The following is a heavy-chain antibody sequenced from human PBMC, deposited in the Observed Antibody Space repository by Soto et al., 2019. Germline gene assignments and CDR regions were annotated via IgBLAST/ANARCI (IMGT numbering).Heavy chain of an antibody. D-gene: IGHD1-26*01. CDR2: ISDGGRAT. CDR1: GFTFRSHG. CDR3: AKEGNGSAREGDGCYLSFDC. V-gene: IGHV3-30*18. Sequence: QAHLVESGGGVIQPGQSLRLSCAASGFTFRSHGMHWVRQAPGKGLEWVAVISDGGRATWYEDSVKGRFTISRDNSKNILYLQVDSVRPEDTAVYFCAKEGNGSAREGDGCYLSFDCWGQGTLVTVSS. J-gene: IGHJ4*02.